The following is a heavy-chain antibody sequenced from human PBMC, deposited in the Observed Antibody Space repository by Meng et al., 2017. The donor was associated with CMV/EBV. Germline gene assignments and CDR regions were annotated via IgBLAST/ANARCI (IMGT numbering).Heavy chain of an antibody. D-gene: IGHD5-24*01. V-gene: IGHV3-21*01. CDR1: GFTFGDYA. J-gene: IGHJ4*02. CDR3: ARDGHRWGGYNSRADY. Sequence: GESLKISCTASGFTFGDYAMSWVRQAPGKGLEWVSSISSSSSYIYYADSVKGRFTISRDNAKNSLYLQMNSLRAEDTAVYYCARDGHRWGGYNSRADYWGQGTLVTVSS. CDR2: ISSSSSYI.